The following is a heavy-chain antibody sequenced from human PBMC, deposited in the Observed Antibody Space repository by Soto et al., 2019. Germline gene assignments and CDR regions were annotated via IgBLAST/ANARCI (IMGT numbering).Heavy chain of an antibody. CDR1: GGTFSSYA. CDR2: IIPIFGTA. J-gene: IGHJ6*02. D-gene: IGHD6-13*01. V-gene: IGHV1-69*01. Sequence: QVQLVQSGAEVKKPGSSVKVSCKASGGTFSSYAISWVRQAPGQGLEWMGGIIPIFGTANYAQKFRGRVTITADESTSTAYMELSSLRSEDTAVYYCAIDIAAAGTLPYYYGMDVWGQGTTVTVSS. CDR3: AIDIAAAGTLPYYYGMDV.